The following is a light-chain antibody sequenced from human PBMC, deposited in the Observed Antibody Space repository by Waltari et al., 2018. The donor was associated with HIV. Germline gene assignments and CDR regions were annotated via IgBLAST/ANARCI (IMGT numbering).Light chain of an antibody. CDR3: NSRDSSGNHLVV. CDR2: GKN. Sequence: SSELTQDPAVSVALGQTVGIKSKGDSLKTNYASGYQQKPGQAPVLVIYGKNNRPPGIPDRFSGSSSGNTASLTITGAQAEDEADYYCNSRDSSGNHLVVFGGGTKLTVL. V-gene: IGLV3-19*01. J-gene: IGLJ2*01. CDR1: SLKTNY.